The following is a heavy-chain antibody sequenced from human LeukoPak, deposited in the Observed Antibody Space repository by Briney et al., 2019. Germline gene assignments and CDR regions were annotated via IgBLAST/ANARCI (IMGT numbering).Heavy chain of an antibody. Sequence: SETLSLTCTVSGGSISSYYWSWIRQPPGKGLEWLGYIYYSGSTNYNPPLKSRVTISVDTSKNQFSLKLSSVTAADTAVYYCARVYSSSWFGWFDPWGQGTLVTVSS. J-gene: IGHJ5*02. CDR2: IYYSGST. CDR3: ARVYSSSWFGWFDP. V-gene: IGHV4-59*01. D-gene: IGHD6-13*01. CDR1: GGSISSYY.